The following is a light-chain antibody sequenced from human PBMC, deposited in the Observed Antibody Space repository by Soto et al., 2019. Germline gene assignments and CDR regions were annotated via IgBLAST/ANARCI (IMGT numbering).Light chain of an antibody. CDR3: QQSYSSPPT. J-gene: IGKJ1*01. CDR1: QSISNH. CDR2: AAP. V-gene: IGKV1-39*01. Sequence: DIQMTQSPSSLSASVGDRVTITCRASQSISNHLNWYQQKPGKAPKLLIFAAPSLQSGVPSRFSGSRSGPDFTLTTSSLQPEDFATYYCQQSYSSPPTFGQGTKVDIK.